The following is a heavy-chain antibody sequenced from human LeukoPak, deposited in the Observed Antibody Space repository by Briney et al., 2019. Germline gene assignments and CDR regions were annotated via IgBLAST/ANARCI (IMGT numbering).Heavy chain of an antibody. J-gene: IGHJ5*02. Sequence: PGGSLRLSCAASGFIYEDYDMHWVRQAPGKGLQWVSGINWNGGRRNYVDSVKGRFIISRDNAKYSLSLQMNSLRVEDTGFYYCAREVREARLLYSGRYYASWFDPWGQGTLVSVSS. CDR2: INWNGGRR. D-gene: IGHD1-26*01. CDR3: AREVREARLLYSGRYYASWFDP. CDR1: GFIYEDYD. V-gene: IGHV3-20*04.